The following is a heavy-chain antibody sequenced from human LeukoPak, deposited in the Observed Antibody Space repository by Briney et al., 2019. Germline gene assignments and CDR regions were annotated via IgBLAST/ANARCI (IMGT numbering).Heavy chain of an antibody. V-gene: IGHV3-23*01. J-gene: IGHJ4*02. Sequence: RGSLRLSCAASGFTFTEFVMNWVRQAPGNGLEGVSAIGGTGGVTYYADTVKGRVTISRDNSKNKLDLQMNSRRGEDAAVEYCARPGHYHGSGSYSPIDYWGQGTLVTVSS. CDR2: IGGTGGVT. CDR3: ARPGHYHGSGSYSPIDY. D-gene: IGHD3-10*01. CDR1: GFTFTEFV.